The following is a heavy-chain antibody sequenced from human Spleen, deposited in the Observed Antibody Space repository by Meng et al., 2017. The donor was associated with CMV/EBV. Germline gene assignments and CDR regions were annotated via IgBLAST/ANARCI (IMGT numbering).Heavy chain of an antibody. V-gene: IGHV1-69*10. D-gene: IGHD1-26*01. CDR3: ARGPYSGSYQHLQD. CDR2: IVPFLGIA. Sequence: SVKVSCKASGYTFTSYGISWVRQAPGQGLEWMGGIVPFLGIANYAQTFQGRVTITADESTSTAYMEVSSLTSEDTAIYYCARGPYSGSYQHLQDWGQGTLVTVSS. J-gene: IGHJ1*01. CDR1: GYTFTSYG.